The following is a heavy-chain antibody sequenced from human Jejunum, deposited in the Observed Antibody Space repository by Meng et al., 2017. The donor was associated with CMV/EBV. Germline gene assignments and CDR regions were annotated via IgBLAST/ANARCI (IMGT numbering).Heavy chain of an antibody. V-gene: IGHV3-73*01. CDR2: IRSKGNTYAT. CDR3: TTRSLTTDIDYSYGRDV. J-gene: IGHJ6*02. CDR1: GST. Sequence: GSTIPWFRQASGKGLEWVGRIRSKGNTYATAYAASVKGRFTISRDDSKNRAFLQMNSLKTEDTAVYYCTTRSLTTDIDYSYGRDVWGQGTTVTVSS. D-gene: IGHD1-1*01.